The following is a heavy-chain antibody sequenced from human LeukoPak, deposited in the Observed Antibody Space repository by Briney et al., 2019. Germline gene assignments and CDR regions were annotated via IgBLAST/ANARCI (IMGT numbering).Heavy chain of an antibody. J-gene: IGHJ4*02. D-gene: IGHD3-22*01. CDR3: VKEQGGYCDY. CDR1: GFTFSNDA. CDR2: ISSNGGST. V-gene: IGHV3-64D*06. Sequence: PGGSLRLSCSASGFTFSNDAVHWVRQAPGKGLEYVSAISSNGGSTYYADSVRGRFTISRDNSKNTLYLQMSSLRAEDTAVYYCVKEQGGYCDYWGQGTLVTVSS.